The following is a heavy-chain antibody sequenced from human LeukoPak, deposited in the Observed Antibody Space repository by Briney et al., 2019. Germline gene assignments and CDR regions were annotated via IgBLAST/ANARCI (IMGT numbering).Heavy chain of an antibody. CDR2: INHSEIT. J-gene: IGHJ5*02. V-gene: IGHV4-34*01. CDR1: GESFSGYS. Sequence: PSETLSLTCAVYGESFSGYSWTWIRQPPGKGLQWIGQINHSEITKYNPSLKSRVTMSIVTSKNQFSLKLSSVTAADTAVYYCAREIGYCSSTSCPYNWFDPWGQGTLVTVSS. D-gene: IGHD2-2*01. CDR3: AREIGYCSSTSCPYNWFDP.